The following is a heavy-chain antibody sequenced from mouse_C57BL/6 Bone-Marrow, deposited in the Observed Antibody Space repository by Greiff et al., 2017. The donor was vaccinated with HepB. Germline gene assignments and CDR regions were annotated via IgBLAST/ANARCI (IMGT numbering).Heavy chain of an antibody. V-gene: IGHV1-50*01. CDR3: ASVRAY. CDR2: IDPSDSYT. J-gene: IGHJ3*01. CDR1: GYTFTSYW. Sequence: QVQLQQPGAELVKPGASVKLSCKASGYTFTSYWMQWVKQRPGQGLEWIGEIDPSDSYTNYNQKFKGKATLTVDTSSNTAYMQLSSLTTEDSAIYYCASVRAYWGQGTLVTVSA.